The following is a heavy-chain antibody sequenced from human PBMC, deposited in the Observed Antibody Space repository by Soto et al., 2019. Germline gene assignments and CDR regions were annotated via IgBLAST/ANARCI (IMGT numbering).Heavy chain of an antibody. D-gene: IGHD5-18*01. J-gene: IGHJ6*02. V-gene: IGHV1-3*01. CDR1: GYTFTSYA. CDR3: AKEKQLWFGEDYYYGMDV. Sequence: GASVKVSCKASGYTFTSYAMHWVRQAPGQRLEWMGWINAGNGNTKYSQKFQGRVTITRDTSASTAYMELRSLRSEDTAVYYCAKEKQLWFGEDYYYGMDVWGQGTTVTVSS. CDR2: INAGNGNT.